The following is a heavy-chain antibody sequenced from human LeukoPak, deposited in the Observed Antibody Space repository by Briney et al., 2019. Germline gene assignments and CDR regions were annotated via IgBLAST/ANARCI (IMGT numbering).Heavy chain of an antibody. J-gene: IGHJ5*02. CDR1: GVSISSSNW. D-gene: IGHD3-10*01. Sequence: SETLSLTCAVSGVSISSSNWWSWVRQPPGKGLEWIGEIYHSGSTHYNPSLESRVTISVDKSQNHFSLKLSSVTAADTAVYYCAGDASGDLAPYIAWGQGTLVTVSS. CDR3: AGDASGDLAPYIA. CDR2: IYHSGST. V-gene: IGHV4-4*02.